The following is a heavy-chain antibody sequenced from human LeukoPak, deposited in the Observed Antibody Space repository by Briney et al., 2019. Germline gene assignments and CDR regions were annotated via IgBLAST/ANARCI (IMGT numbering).Heavy chain of an antibody. J-gene: IGHJ6*04. V-gene: IGHV5-51*01. Sequence: GASLKISCKGSGYRFTSYWIAWVRPMPGKGLEWMGIIYPGDSDTRYSPSFQGQVTISADKSISTAYLQWSSLKASDTAMYYCARLSRAVLTYGMDVWGKGTTVTVSS. CDR3: ARLSRAVLTYGMDV. CDR2: IYPGDSDT. CDR1: GYRFTSYW. D-gene: IGHD6-19*01.